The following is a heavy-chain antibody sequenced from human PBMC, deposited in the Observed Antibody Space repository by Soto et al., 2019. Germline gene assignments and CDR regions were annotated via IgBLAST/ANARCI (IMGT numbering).Heavy chain of an antibody. CDR2: IYWNDDK. J-gene: IGHJ4*02. CDR3: AHFNGYEEFEY. V-gene: IGHV2-5*01. CDR1: GFSLSTSGVG. Sequence: QITLKESGPTLVKPTQTLTLTCTFSGFSLSTSGVGVGWIRQPPGKALEWLAVIYWNDDKRYSPSLKSRLTITKGTSDNQVGLTMTNVDPVDTASYYCAHFNGYEEFEYWGQGTLVTVSS. D-gene: IGHD5-12*01.